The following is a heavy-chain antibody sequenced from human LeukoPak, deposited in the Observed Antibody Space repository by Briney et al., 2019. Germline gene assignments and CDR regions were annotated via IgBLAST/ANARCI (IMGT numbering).Heavy chain of an antibody. V-gene: IGHV1-69*13. CDR1: GYTFTGYY. CDR2: IIPIFGTA. Sequence: SVKVSCKASGYTFTGYYMHWVRQAPGQGLEWMGGIIPIFGTANYAQKFQGRVTITADESTSTAYMELSSLRSEDTAVYYCATPPVEMATIDIYYFDYWGQGTLVTVSS. J-gene: IGHJ4*02. CDR3: ATPPVEMATIDIYYFDY. D-gene: IGHD5-24*01.